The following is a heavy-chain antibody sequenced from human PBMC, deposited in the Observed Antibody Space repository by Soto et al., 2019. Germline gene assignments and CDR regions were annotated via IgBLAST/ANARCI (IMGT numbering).Heavy chain of an antibody. D-gene: IGHD4-4*01. CDR2: INHSGST. CDR3: ARVDYSRHWFDP. Sequence: KSSETLSLTCAVYGGSFSGYYWSWIRQPPGKGLEWIGEINHSGSTNYNPSLKSRVTISVDTSKNQFSLKLSSVTAADTAVYYCARVDYSRHWFDPWGQGTLVTVSS. CDR1: GGSFSGYY. V-gene: IGHV4-34*01. J-gene: IGHJ5*02.